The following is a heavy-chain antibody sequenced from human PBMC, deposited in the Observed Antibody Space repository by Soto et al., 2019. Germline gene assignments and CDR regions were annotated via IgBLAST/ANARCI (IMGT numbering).Heavy chain of an antibody. CDR3: AHSGWYVNYFDY. CDR2: ISGSGGST. J-gene: IGHJ4*02. D-gene: IGHD6-19*01. Sequence: LRLCCAASGGTLSRYAMSCVRQAPGKGLEWVSAISGSGGSTYYADSVKGRFTISRDNSKNTLYLQMNSLRAEDTAVYYCAHSGWYVNYFDYWGQGTLVTVSS. CDR1: GGTLSRYA. V-gene: IGHV3-23*01.